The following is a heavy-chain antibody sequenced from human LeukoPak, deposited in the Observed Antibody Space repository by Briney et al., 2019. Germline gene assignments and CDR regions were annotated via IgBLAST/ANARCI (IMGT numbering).Heavy chain of an antibody. CDR3: ARDQQTLVTMVRGVTNAFDI. V-gene: IGHV3-11*06. D-gene: IGHD3-10*01. J-gene: IGHJ3*02. Sequence: PGGSLRLSYAASGFTFSDYYMSWIRQAPGKGLEWVSYISSSSSYTNYADSVKGRFTISRDNAKNSLYLQMNSLRAEDTAVYYSARDQQTLVTMVRGVTNAFDIWGQGTMVTVSS. CDR2: ISSSSSYT. CDR1: GFTFSDYY.